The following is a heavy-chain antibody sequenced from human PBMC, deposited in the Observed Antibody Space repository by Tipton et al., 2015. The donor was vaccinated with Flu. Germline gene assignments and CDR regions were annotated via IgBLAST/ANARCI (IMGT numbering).Heavy chain of an antibody. V-gene: IGHV4-39*01. CDR1: GGSISSSSYY. D-gene: IGHD3-9*01. CDR2: IYYSGST. CDR3: ARSLRYFDWLLSSAVFDY. J-gene: IGHJ4*02. Sequence: TLSLTCTVSGGSISSSSYYWGWIRQPPGKGLEWIGSIYYSGSTYYNPSLKSRVTISVDTSKNQFSLKLSSVTAADTAVYYCARSLRYFDWLLSSAVFDYWGQGTLVTVSS.